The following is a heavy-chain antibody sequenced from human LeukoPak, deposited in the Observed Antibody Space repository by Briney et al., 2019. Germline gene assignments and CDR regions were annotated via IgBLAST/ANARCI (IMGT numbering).Heavy chain of an antibody. CDR2: ISGSGGST. Sequence: GGTLRLSCAASGFSFSRNGMSWVRQAPGKGLEWVSAISGSGGSTYYADSVKGRFTISRDNSKNTLYLQMNSLRAEDTAVYYCAKALSGSRGPFDYWGQGTLVTVSS. J-gene: IGHJ4*02. CDR3: AKALSGSRGPFDY. D-gene: IGHD1-26*01. CDR1: GFSFSRNG. V-gene: IGHV3-23*01.